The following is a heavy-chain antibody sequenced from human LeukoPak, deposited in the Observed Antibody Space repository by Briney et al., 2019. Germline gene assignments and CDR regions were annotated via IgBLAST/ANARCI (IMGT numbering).Heavy chain of an antibody. CDR3: ASSRGIVGATGGAFDI. V-gene: IGHV3-53*01. CDR1: GFTVSSNY. CDR2: IYSGGST. D-gene: IGHD1-26*01. J-gene: IGHJ3*02. Sequence: QSGGSLRLSCAASGFTVSSNYMSWVRQAPGKGLEWVSVIYSGGSTYYADSVKGRFTISRDNSKNTLYLQMNSLRAEDTAVYYCASSRGIVGATGGAFDIWGQGTMVTVSS.